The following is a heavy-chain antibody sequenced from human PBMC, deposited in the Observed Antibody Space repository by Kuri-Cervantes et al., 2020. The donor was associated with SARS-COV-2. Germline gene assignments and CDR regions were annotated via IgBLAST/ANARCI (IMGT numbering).Heavy chain of an antibody. CDR2: INPNSGGT. CDR3: ARVPYSNYDWFDH. D-gene: IGHD4-11*01. V-gene: IGHV1-2*02. CDR1: GYTFTGYY. Sequence: ASVKVSCKASGYTFTGYYMHWLRQAPGQGLEWMGWINPNSGGTNYAQKFQGRVTMTRYTSISTAYMELSRLRSDDTAVYYCARVPYSNYDWFDHWGQGTLVTVSS. J-gene: IGHJ5*02.